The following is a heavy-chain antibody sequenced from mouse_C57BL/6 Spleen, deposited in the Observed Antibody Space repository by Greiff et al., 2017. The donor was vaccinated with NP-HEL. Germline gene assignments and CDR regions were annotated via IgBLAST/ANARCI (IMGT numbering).Heavy chain of an antibody. CDR1: GYTFTDYH. V-gene: IGHV1-18*01. Sequence: EVKLQESGPELVKPGASVKIPCKASGYTFTDYHMDWVKQSHGKSLEWIGDINPNNGGTIYNQKFKGKATLTVDKSSSTAYMELRSLTSEDTAVYYCARKGYPTPFAYWGQGTLVTVSA. D-gene: IGHD3-1*01. CDR3: ARKGYPTPFAY. CDR2: INPNNGGT. J-gene: IGHJ3*01.